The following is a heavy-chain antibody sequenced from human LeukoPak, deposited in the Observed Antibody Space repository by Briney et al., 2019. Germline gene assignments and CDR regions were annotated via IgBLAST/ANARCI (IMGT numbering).Heavy chain of an antibody. CDR3: ARDRSGGNYATFEY. V-gene: IGHV3-23*01. CDR2: ISAAGGST. D-gene: IGHD1-26*01. J-gene: IGHJ4*02. CDR1: GFTFSNCA. Sequence: GGSLRLSCAASGFTFSNCAISWVRQAPGKGLEWVLAISAAGGSTYYADSVKGRFTFSRDNAKNTLYVQMNSLRAEDTAVYYCARDRSGGNYATFEYWGQGTLVTVSS.